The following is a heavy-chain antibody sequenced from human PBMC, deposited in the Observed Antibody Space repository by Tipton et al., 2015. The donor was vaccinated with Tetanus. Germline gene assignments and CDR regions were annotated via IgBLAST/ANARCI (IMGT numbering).Heavy chain of an antibody. Sequence: SLRLSCAASGFTVGSNYMGWVRQAPGKGLEWVSFIYAGGSTYYADSVQGRFTISRDTSRNTLYLQMNSLRIDDTAGYYCVRTFTGSYNNWGHGTLVTVSS. V-gene: IGHV3-53*01. CDR2: IYAGGST. CDR1: GFTVGSNY. D-gene: IGHD1-26*01. J-gene: IGHJ4*01. CDR3: VRTFTGSYNN.